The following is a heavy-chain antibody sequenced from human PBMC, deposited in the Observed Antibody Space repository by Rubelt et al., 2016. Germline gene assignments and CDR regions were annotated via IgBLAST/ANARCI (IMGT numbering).Heavy chain of an antibody. J-gene: IGHJ4*02. CDR2: ITHSGNP. V-gene: IGHV4-34*01. CDR1: GGSFSGYY. CDR3: ARRVDGDWSSTDWSRGY. Sequence: QVQLQQWGAGLLKPSETLSLTSAVYGGSFSGYYCSWIRQPPGKGLEWIGEITHSGNPNYNPSLKRRVTISVDTYKNQVSLKLSAVLAAERAGYDGARRVDGDWSSTDWSRGYWGEGTLVTVS. D-gene: IGHD2-2*01.